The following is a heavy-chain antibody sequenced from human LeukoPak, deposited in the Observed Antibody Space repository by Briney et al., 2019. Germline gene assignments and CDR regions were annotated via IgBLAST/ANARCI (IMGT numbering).Heavy chain of an antibody. V-gene: IGHV4-59*01. CDR3: ARARITIFGVVPNFDY. Sequence: SETLSLTCTVSGGSTSSYYWSWIRQPPGKGLEWIGYIYYSGSTNYNPSLKSRVTISVDTSKNQFSLKLSSVTAADTAVYYCARARITIFGVVPNFDYWGQGTLVTVSS. J-gene: IGHJ4*02. CDR1: GGSTSSYY. CDR2: IYYSGST. D-gene: IGHD3-3*01.